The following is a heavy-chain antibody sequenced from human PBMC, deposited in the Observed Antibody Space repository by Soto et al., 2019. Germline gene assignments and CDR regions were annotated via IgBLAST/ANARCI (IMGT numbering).Heavy chain of an antibody. CDR2: ISYDGSNK. V-gene: IGHV3-30*18. CDR1: GFTFSSYG. Sequence: QVQVVESGGGVVQPGRSLRLSCAASGFTFSSYGMHWVRQAPGKGLEWVAVISYDGSNKYYADSVKGRFTISRDNSKNTLYLQMNSLRAEDTAVYYCAKDASRIVVEPLFDYWGQGTLVTVSS. J-gene: IGHJ4*02. CDR3: AKDASRIVVEPLFDY. D-gene: IGHD3-22*01.